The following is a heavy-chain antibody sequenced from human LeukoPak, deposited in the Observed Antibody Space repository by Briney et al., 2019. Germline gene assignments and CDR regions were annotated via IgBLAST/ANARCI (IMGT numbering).Heavy chain of an antibody. CDR2: MNPNSGNT. D-gene: IGHD6-19*01. V-gene: IGHV1-8*01. CDR1: GYTFTSYD. CDR3: ARGRRYSSGWYDAFDI. J-gene: IGHJ3*02. Sequence: ASVKVSCKASGYTFTSYDISWVRQATGQGLEWMGWMNPNSGNTGYAQKFQGRVTMTRNTSISTAYMELSSLRSEDTAVYYCARGRRYSSGWYDAFDIWGQGTMVTVSS.